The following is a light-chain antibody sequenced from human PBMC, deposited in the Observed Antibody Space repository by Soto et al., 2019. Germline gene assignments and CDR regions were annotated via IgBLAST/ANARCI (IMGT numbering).Light chain of an antibody. Sequence: QSVLTQPPSVSAAPGQKVTISCSGSSSNIGNNYVSWYQQLPGTAPKLLIYDNNKQPSGIPDRCSGSKSGTSATLGITGLQTGDEADYYCGTWDSSLSAGRVFGTGTKVTVL. CDR2: DNN. J-gene: IGLJ1*01. CDR1: SSNIGNNY. CDR3: GTWDSSLSAGRV. V-gene: IGLV1-51*01.